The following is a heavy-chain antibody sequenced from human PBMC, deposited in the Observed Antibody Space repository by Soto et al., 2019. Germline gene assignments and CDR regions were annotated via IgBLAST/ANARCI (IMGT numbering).Heavy chain of an antibody. CDR1: GFTFSSYA. CDR2: ISGSGGST. V-gene: IGHV3-23*01. CDR3: AKVGSTLYYYDSSGYLTTSDAFDI. D-gene: IGHD3-22*01. J-gene: IGHJ3*02. Sequence: GGSLRLSCAASGFTFSSYAMSWVRQAPGKGLEWVSAISGSGGSTYYADSVKGRFTISRDNSKNTLYLQMNSLRAEDTAVYYCAKVGSTLYYYDSSGYLTTSDAFDIWGQGTMVTVSS.